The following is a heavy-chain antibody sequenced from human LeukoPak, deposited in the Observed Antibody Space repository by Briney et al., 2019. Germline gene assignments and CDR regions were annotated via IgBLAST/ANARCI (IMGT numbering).Heavy chain of an antibody. CDR3: ARVAVYSSSWYYFDY. CDR1: GYTFTSNY. D-gene: IGHD6-13*01. V-gene: IGHV1-46*01. CDR2: ISPSGGST. Sequence: ASVKVSCKAFGYTFTSNYMRWVRQAPGQGPEWMGVISPSGGSTTYAQKFQGRVTLTRDMSTSTDYLELSSLRSEDTAVYYCARVAVYSSSWYYFDYWGQGTLVTVSS. J-gene: IGHJ4*02.